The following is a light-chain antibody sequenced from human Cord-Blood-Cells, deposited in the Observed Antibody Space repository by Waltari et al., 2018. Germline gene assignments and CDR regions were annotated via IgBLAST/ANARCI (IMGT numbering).Light chain of an antibody. Sequence: SYELTQPPSVSVSPGQTARITCSGDAFPKQYAYWYQQKPGQAPVLVIYKDSERPSGSPERVSGSSSGTTVTLTISGVQAEDEADYYCQSADSSGVVFGGGTKLTVL. CDR3: QSADSSGVV. CDR2: KDS. CDR1: AFPKQY. J-gene: IGLJ2*01. V-gene: IGLV3-25*03.